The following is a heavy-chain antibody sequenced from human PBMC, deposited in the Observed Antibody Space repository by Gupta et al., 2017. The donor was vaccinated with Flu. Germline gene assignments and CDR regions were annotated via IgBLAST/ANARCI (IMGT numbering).Heavy chain of an antibody. J-gene: IGHJ4*02. V-gene: IGHV4-61*02. CDR2: IYTSGST. Sequence: QVPLQESGPGLVTPSQTLSRTCTGSGGSISSGSYYCSWIRQPAGKGLEWIGRIYTSGSTNYNPSRKSRVTISVDTSKNQFSLKLSSVTAADTAVYYCARGYYYDSSGYPFDYWGQGTLVTVSS. CDR3: ARGYYYDSSGYPFDY. CDR1: GGSISSGSYY. D-gene: IGHD3-22*01.